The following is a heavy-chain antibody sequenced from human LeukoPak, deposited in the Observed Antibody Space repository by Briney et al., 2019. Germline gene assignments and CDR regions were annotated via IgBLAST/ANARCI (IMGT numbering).Heavy chain of an antibody. CDR1: GFAFSNYA. V-gene: IGHV3-64D*06. CDR3: VKGTGTKYYYYGMDV. D-gene: IGHD3/OR15-3a*01. Sequence: PGGSLRLSCPASGFAFSNYAMHWVRQAPGKGLEYVSGINSNGGRTYYADSVKGRFTISGDNSKSTLFLQMSSLSAEDTAVYYCVKGTGTKYYYYGMDVWGQGTTVTVSS. CDR2: INSNGGRT. J-gene: IGHJ6*02.